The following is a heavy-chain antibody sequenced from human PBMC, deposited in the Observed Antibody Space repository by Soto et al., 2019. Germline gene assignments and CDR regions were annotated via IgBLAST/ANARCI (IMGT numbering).Heavy chain of an antibody. CDR3: ARGPSYSDSYFDE. D-gene: IGHD4-17*01. CDR1: EFTFSNYA. CDR2: ISYDGNNK. Sequence: PGGSLRLSCAASEFTFSNYAMHWVRQPPGKGLQWLAVISYDGNNKYYADSVEGRFTISRDNSKNTVYLQMNSLRLEDTAVYYCARGPSYSDSYFDEWGQGTPVTVSS. J-gene: IGHJ4*02. V-gene: IGHV3-30*03.